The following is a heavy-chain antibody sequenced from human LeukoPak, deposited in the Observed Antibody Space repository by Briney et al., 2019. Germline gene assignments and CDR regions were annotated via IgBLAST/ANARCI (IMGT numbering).Heavy chain of an antibody. CDR1: GYSFTNYW. J-gene: IGHJ4*02. D-gene: IGHD5-24*01. V-gene: IGHV5-51*01. CDR2: IYPGGSET. Sequence: GESLKISCQGSGYSFTNYWIGWVRQMPGKGLEWMGIIYPGGSETRYDPSFQGQVTISADSSTSTAYLQWSSLRASDTAMYYCARASRDGYNQNFDHWGQGTLVTVSS. CDR3: ARASRDGYNQNFDH.